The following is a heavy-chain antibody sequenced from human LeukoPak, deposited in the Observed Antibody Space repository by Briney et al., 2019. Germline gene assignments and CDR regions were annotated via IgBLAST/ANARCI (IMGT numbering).Heavy chain of an antibody. V-gene: IGHV1-69*05. J-gene: IGHJ4*02. CDR3: AREDPLQYYFDY. CDR1: GGTFSSYA. Sequence: ASVKVSCKASGGTFSSYAISWVRQAPGQRLEWMGGIIPIFGTANYAQKFQGRVTITTDESTSTAYMELSSLRSEDTAVYYCAREDPLQYYFDYWGQGTLVTVSS. D-gene: IGHD4-11*01. CDR2: IIPIFGTA.